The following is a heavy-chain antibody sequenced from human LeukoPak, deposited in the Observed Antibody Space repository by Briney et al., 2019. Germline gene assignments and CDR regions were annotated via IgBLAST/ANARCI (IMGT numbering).Heavy chain of an antibody. V-gene: IGHV4-59*08. J-gene: IGHJ4*02. D-gene: IGHD1-26*01. CDR1: GGSISSYY. CDR2: IYYSGST. CDR3: AKSGGYGLIDY. Sequence: MTSETLSLTCTVSGGSISSYYWSWIRQPPGKGLEWIGFIYYSGSTNYKPSLKSRVTISVDTSKNQFSLRLNSVTAADTAMYYCAKSGGYGLIDYWGQGTLVTVSS.